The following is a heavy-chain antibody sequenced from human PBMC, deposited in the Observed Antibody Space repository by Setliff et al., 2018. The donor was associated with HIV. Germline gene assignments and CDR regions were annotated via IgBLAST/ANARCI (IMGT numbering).Heavy chain of an antibody. Sequence: SETLSLTCTVSGGSISSGDYYWSWIRQPPGKGLEWIGYIYYSGSTYYNPSLKSRVTISVDTSKNQFSLKLSSVTAADTAVYYCARDSRWLQFPYFDSWGQGTPVTVSS. V-gene: IGHV4-30-4*08. J-gene: IGHJ4*01. CDR3: ARDSRWLQFPYFDS. CDR2: IYYSGST. D-gene: IGHD5-12*01. CDR1: GGSISSGDYY.